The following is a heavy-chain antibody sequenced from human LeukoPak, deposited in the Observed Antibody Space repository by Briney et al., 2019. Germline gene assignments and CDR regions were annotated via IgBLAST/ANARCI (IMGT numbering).Heavy chain of an antibody. CDR2: ISDKGDDT. CDR3: AKHRGARAGSSRIGLDV. CDR1: GFTFTNYA. D-gene: IGHD6-13*01. V-gene: IGHV3-23*01. Sequence: PGGSPRLSCAASGFTFTNYAMSWVRQAPGKGLEWVSIISDKGDDTHYTDSVKGRFTISRDNSKNTLYLQMNTVRAEDTAVYYCAKHRGARAGSSRIGLDVWGQGTTVTVSS. J-gene: IGHJ6*02.